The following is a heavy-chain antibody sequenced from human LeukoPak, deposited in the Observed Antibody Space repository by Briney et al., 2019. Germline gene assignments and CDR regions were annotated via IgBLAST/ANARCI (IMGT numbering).Heavy chain of an antibody. Sequence: GGSLRLSCAASGFTFSSYSMNWVRQAPGKGLEWVSSISGSSSYIYYADSVKGRFTISRDNSKNTLYLQMNSLRAEDTAVYYCAKNGVAGYYYYYYYMDVWGKGTTVTVSS. CDR2: ISGSSSYI. J-gene: IGHJ6*03. D-gene: IGHD6-19*01. CDR1: GFTFSSYS. V-gene: IGHV3-21*01. CDR3: AKNGVAGYYYYYYYMDV.